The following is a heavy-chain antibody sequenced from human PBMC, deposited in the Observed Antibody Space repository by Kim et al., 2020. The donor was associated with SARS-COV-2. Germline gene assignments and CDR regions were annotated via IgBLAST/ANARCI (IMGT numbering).Heavy chain of an antibody. CDR1: GFSFSSYS. V-gene: IGHV3-21*01. CDR3: ARCSLVDIVVVIAATPATPFDY. Sequence: GGSLRLSCAASGFSFSSYSMNWVRQAPGKGLEWVSSISSSSSYIYYADSVKGRFTISRDNAKNSLYLQMNSLRAEDTAVHYCARCSLVDIVVVIAATPATPFDYRGQGTLVTVSS. D-gene: IGHD2-15*01. J-gene: IGHJ4*02. CDR2: ISSSSSYI.